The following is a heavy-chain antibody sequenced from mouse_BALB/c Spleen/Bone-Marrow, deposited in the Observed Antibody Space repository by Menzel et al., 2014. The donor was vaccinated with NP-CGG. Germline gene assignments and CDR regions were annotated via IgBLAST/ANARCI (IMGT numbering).Heavy chain of an antibody. CDR1: GFTFSNYW. CDR3: TPGFAY. V-gene: IGHV6-6*02. CDR2: IRLKSNNYAT. J-gene: IGHJ3*01. Sequence: EVKLVESGGGLVQPGGSMKLSCVASGFTFSNYWMNWVRQSPEKGLEWVAEIRLKSNNYATHYAESVNGRFTISRDDSKSSVSLQMYTLRAEDTDIYYCTPGFAYWGQETLVTVSA.